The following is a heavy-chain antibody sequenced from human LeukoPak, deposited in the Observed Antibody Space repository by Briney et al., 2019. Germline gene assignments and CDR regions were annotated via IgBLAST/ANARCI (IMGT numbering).Heavy chain of an antibody. V-gene: IGHV3-69-1*01. Sequence: EGSLRLSCEASGFSLSDYGMNWARQAPGKGLEWVSYITKISDKFYADSVKGRFTVSRDNDKNLVFLHMNSLRHEDTAVYYCSRGRYRLLGPNDGWGQGSLVTVSS. J-gene: IGHJ4*02. CDR2: ITKISDK. CDR3: SRGRYRLLGPNDG. D-gene: IGHD2-2*01. CDR1: GFSLSDYG.